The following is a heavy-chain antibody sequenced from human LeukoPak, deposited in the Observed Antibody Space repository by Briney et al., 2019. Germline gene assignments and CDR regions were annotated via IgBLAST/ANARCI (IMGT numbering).Heavy chain of an antibody. D-gene: IGHD3-16*01. CDR1: GFIFSNHA. V-gene: IGHV3-23*01. Sequence: GGSLRLSCAGSGFIFSNHAMSWVRQAPGKGLECVSGIKGNGFDTYYADSVKGRFTVSRDNSKNTLSLQMNSLSAEDTAVYYCAKDTGPLMITFGGVVISYFDYWGQGALVTVSS. CDR3: AKDTGPLMITFGGVVISYFDY. J-gene: IGHJ4*02. CDR2: IKGNGFDT.